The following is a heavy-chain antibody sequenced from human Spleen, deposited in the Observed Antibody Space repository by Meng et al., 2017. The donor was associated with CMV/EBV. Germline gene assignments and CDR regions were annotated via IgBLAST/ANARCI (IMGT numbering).Heavy chain of an antibody. CDR3: ATAYEFLGY. CDR2: GDPENDET. V-gene: IGHV1-69-2*01. J-gene: IGHJ4*02. CDR1: RYTFSDYK. D-gene: IGHD3-22*01. Sequence: KISCLASRYTFSDYKRHWIQQAPGRGLEWMGLGDPENDETTYAEKFQGRITMTADTSTHTAYMELSSLRFDDTAVYYCATAYEFLGYWGQGTLVTVSS.